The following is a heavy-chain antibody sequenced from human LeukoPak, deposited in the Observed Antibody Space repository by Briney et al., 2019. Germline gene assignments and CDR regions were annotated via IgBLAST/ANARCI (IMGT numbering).Heavy chain of an antibody. CDR3: ARGDIVVVPAPYYGMDV. CDR2: INPNSGGT. V-gene: IGHV1-2*04. CDR1: GYTFTGYY. Sequence: ASVKVSCKASGYTFTGYYMHWVRQAPGQGLEWMGWINPNSGGTNYAQKFQGWVTMTRDTSISTAYMELSSLRSEDTAVYYCARGDIVVVPAPYYGMDVWGQGTTVTVSS. J-gene: IGHJ6*02. D-gene: IGHD2-2*01.